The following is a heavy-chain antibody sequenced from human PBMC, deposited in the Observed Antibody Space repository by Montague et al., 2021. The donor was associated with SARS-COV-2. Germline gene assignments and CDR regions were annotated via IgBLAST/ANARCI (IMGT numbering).Heavy chain of an antibody. D-gene: IGHD5-18*01. CDR1: GFTFSSYA. Sequence: SLRLSCAASGFTFSSYALHWVRQAPGKGPEWVAVISYNGRNKQFGGSVKGRATISRDNSKNTLYLQVDSLRTDDTAVYYCAREPKPVGYSYGYTFFDYWGQGTLVTVSS. J-gene: IGHJ4*02. CDR2: ISYNGRNK. CDR3: AREPKPVGYSYGYTFFDY. V-gene: IGHV3-30*03.